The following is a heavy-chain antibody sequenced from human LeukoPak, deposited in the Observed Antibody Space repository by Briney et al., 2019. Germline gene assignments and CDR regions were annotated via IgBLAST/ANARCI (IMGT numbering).Heavy chain of an antibody. D-gene: IGHD5-18*01. CDR1: GFTFSSYS. CDR2: ISSSSNTI. V-gene: IGHV3-48*01. Sequence: GGSLRLSCAASGFTFSSYSMNWVRQAPGKGLEWVSYISSSSNTIYYADSVKGRFTISRDNAKNSLYLQMNSLRAEDTAVYYCARVGIQLCVDYWGQGTLVTVSS. J-gene: IGHJ4*02. CDR3: ARVGIQLCVDY.